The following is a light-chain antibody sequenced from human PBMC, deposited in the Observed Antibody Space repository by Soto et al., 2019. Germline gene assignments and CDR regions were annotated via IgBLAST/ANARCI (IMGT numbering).Light chain of an antibody. CDR3: QQSYSTRGT. V-gene: IGKV1-39*01. Sequence: DIQMTQSPSSLSASVGARVTITCRASQSISSYLNWYQQKPGKAPKLLIYAASSLQSGVPSRFSGSGSGTEFTPTISSLQPEDFATYYCQQSYSTRGTFGQGTEVEIK. CDR2: AAS. J-gene: IGKJ1*01. CDR1: QSISSY.